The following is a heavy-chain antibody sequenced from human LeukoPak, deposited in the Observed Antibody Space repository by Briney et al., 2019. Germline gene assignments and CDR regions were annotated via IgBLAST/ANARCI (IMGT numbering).Heavy chain of an antibody. D-gene: IGHD6-19*01. CDR2: ISSSGSTI. V-gene: IGHV3-48*03. CDR3: AREGIAVAGNWFDP. Sequence: GGSLRLSCAASELTFSSYEMNWVRQAPGKGLEWVSYISSSGSTIYYADSVKGRFTISRDNAKNSLYLQMNSLRAEDTAVYYCAREGIAVAGNWFDPWGQGTLVTVSS. CDR1: ELTFSSYE. J-gene: IGHJ5*02.